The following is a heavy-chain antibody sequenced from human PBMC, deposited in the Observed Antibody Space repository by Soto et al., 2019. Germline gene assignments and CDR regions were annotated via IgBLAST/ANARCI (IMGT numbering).Heavy chain of an antibody. CDR1: GGSISSYY. J-gene: IGHJ5*02. CDR2: IYYSGST. V-gene: IGHV4-59*08. D-gene: IGHD6-13*01. Sequence: SETLSLTCTFSGGSISSYYWSWIRQPPGKGLEWIGYIYYSGSTNYNPSLKSRVTISVDTSKNQFSLKLSSVTAADTAVHYCARHRASSSWNWFDPWGQGTLVTVSS. CDR3: ARHRASSSWNWFDP.